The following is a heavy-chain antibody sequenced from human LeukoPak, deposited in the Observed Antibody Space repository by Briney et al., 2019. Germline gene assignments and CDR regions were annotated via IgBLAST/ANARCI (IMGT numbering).Heavy chain of an antibody. J-gene: IGHJ4*02. V-gene: IGHV3-30*03. CDR3: ATEIAVAGRGYYFDY. D-gene: IGHD6-19*01. CDR2: ISYDGSNK. CDR1: GFTFSSYG. Sequence: GGSLRLSCAASGFTFSSYGMHWLRQAPGKGLEGVADISYDGSNKYYADSVKGRFTISRDNSKNTLYLQMNSLRAEDTAVYYCATEIAVAGRGYYFDYWGQGTLVTVSS.